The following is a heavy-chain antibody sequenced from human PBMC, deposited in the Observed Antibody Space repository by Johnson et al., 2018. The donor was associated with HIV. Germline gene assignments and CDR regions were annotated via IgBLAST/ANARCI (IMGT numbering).Heavy chain of an antibody. Sequence: QMQLVESGGGVVQPGRSLRLSCAASGFTFSSYGMHWVRQAPGKGLEWVAVIWYDGRNKYYAASVKGRFTISRDNSKNTQYLQMNSLRAEDTAVYYCAKDDRELDAFDIWGQGTMVTVSS. V-gene: IGHV3-33*06. CDR1: GFTFSSYG. CDR3: AKDDRELDAFDI. D-gene: IGHD1-26*01. J-gene: IGHJ3*02. CDR2: IWYDGRNK.